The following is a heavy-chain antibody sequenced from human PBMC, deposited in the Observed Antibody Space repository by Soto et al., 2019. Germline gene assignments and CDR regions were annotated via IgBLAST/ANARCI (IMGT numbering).Heavy chain of an antibody. CDR2: IIPIFGTA. Sequence: QVQLVQSGAEVKKPGSSVKVSCKASGGTFSSYAISWVRQAPGQGLEWMGGIIPIFGTANYAQKFQGRVTITADESTSTAYMELSSLRSEDTAVYYCARTRLKKTSIAAPDYFDYWGQGTLVTVSS. D-gene: IGHD6-6*01. CDR1: GGTFSSYA. J-gene: IGHJ4*02. V-gene: IGHV1-69*01. CDR3: ARTRLKKTSIAAPDYFDY.